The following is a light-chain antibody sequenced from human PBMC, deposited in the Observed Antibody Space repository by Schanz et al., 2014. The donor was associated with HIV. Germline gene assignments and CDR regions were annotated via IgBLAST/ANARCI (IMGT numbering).Light chain of an antibody. V-gene: IGKV1-33*01. CDR2: DAS. CDR1: QNINNW. Sequence: DIQMTQSPSTLSASVRDRLTVTCRASQNINNWLAWYQQKSGKAPKLLIYDASNLETGVPSRFSGGGSGTDFTFTITSLQPEDYATYFCQHFDSLPITFGQGTRLEIK. CDR3: QHFDSLPIT. J-gene: IGKJ5*01.